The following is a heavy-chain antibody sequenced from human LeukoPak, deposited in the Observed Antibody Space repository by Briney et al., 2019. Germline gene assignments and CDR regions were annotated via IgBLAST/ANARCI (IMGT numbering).Heavy chain of an antibody. J-gene: IGHJ5*01. CDR2: MNPNSGNT. CDR1: GYTFTSYE. V-gene: IGHV1-8*01. CDR3: ASDKQGQFITATALCPWFDS. D-gene: IGHD1-20*01. Sequence: GASVKLSCKASGYTFTSYEINWERRAPGQGLELMGWMNPNSGNTGYAQECQSRVNMARNISISTAYMELSSLRSEDTAVYYCASDKQGQFITATALCPWFDSWGQGTLVTVSS.